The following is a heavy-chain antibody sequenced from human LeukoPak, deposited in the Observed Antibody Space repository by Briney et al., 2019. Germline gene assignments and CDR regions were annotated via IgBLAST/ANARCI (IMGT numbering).Heavy chain of an antibody. V-gene: IGHV4-34*01. J-gene: IGHJ4*02. Sequence: SETLSLTCAVYGGSFSGYYWSWIRQPPGKGLEWIGEINHSGSTNYNPSLKSRVTISVDTSKNQFSLKLSSVTAADTAVYYCARGPLGASFVDYWGQGTLVTVSS. CDR1: GGSFSGYY. CDR3: ARGPLGASFVDY. CDR2: INHSGST. D-gene: IGHD7-27*01.